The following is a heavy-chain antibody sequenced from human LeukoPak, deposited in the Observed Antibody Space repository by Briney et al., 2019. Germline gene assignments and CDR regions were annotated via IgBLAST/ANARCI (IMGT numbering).Heavy chain of an antibody. J-gene: IGHJ4*02. CDR1: GFTFDDYA. CDR3: AKDTRSDYGSGTGFDY. V-gene: IGHV3-9*01. CDR2: ISWNSVSI. Sequence: GGSLRLSCAASGFTFDDYAMHWVRQAPGKGLEWVSGISWNSVSIDYADSVKGRFTISRDNAKNSLYLQMNGLRAEDTALYYCAKDTRSDYGSGTGFDYWGQGTLVTVSS. D-gene: IGHD3-10*01.